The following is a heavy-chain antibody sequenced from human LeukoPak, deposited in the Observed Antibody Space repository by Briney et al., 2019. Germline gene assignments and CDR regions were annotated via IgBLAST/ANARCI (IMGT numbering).Heavy chain of an antibody. CDR2: ISSSSSYI. V-gene: IGHV3-21*01. CDR3: ARSQAGAFDI. Sequence: PGGSLRLSCAASGFSFRNFWMIWVRQAPGKGLEWVSSISSSSSYIYYADSVKGRFTISRDNAKNSLYLQMNSLRAEDTAVYYCARSQAGAFDIWGQGTMVTVSS. J-gene: IGHJ3*02. CDR1: GFSFRNFW.